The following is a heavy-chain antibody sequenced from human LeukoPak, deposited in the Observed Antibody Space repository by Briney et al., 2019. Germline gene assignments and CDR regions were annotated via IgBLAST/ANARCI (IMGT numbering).Heavy chain of an antibody. CDR3: AKCVVVPAASDDAFDI. D-gene: IGHD2-2*01. CDR1: GFTFSSYA. J-gene: IGHJ3*02. Sequence: GGSLRLSCAASGFTFSSYAMSWVRQAPGKGLEWVSAISGSGGSTYYADSVKGRFTISRDNSKNTLYLQMNSLRAEDTAVYYCAKCVVVPAASDDAFDIWGQGTMVTVSS. CDR2: ISGSGGST. V-gene: IGHV3-23*01.